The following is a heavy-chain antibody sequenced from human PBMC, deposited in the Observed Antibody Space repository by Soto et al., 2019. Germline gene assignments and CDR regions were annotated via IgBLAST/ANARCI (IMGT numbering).Heavy chain of an antibody. D-gene: IGHD4-4*01. Sequence: QVQLQESGPGLEKPSQTLSLTCTVSGGSISSGDYKWSWIRQPPGKGLEWIGYIYYSGYSYNNPSLKSRVTMSVDTSKNQFSLKLSSVTAADTAVYYCARSDNYVPFEYWGQGTLVTVSS. J-gene: IGHJ4*02. V-gene: IGHV4-30-4*01. CDR1: GGSISSGDYK. CDR2: IYYSGYS. CDR3: ARSDNYVPFEY.